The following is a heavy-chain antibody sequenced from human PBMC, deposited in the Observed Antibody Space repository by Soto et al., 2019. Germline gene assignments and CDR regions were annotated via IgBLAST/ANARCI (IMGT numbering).Heavy chain of an antibody. D-gene: IGHD4-17*01. CDR1: GFTFSSYG. CDR2: ISYDGSNK. J-gene: IGHJ4*02. Sequence: GGSLRLSCAASGFTFSSYGMHWVRQAPGKGLEWVAVISYDGSNKYYADSVKGRFTISRDNSKNTLHLQMNSLRAEDTAVYYCAKDPDPHSGDRDMVDYWGQGTLVTVSS. V-gene: IGHV3-30*18. CDR3: AKDPDPHSGDRDMVDY.